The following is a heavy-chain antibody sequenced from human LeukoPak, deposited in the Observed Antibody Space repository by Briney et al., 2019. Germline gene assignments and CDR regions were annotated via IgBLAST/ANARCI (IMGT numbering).Heavy chain of an antibody. Sequence: SETLSLTCTVSGGSISDYYWSWIRQPPGKGQEWIGYIYYSGDTYYNPLLESRVTISVDSSRTQFSLKLSSVTAADTAVYYCARDRGGHSGGSSDDAFDVWGQGTVVTVSS. V-gene: IGHV4-59*01. D-gene: IGHD2-15*01. J-gene: IGHJ3*01. CDR2: IYYSGDT. CDR3: ARDRGGHSGGSSDDAFDV. CDR1: GGSISDYY.